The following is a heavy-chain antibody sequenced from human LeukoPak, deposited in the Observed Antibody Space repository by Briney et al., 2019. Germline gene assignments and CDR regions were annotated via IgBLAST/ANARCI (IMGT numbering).Heavy chain of an antibody. J-gene: IGHJ4*02. Sequence: SGPTLVNPTQTLTLTCTFSGFSLSTSGVGVGWIRQPPGKALEWLALIYWDDDKRYSPSLKSRLTITKDTSKHQVVLTMTNMDPVDTATYYCAHRRTNYCSGGSCYGYWGQGTLVTVSS. D-gene: IGHD2-15*01. CDR3: AHRRTNYCSGGSCYGY. CDR2: IYWDDDK. V-gene: IGHV2-5*02. CDR1: GFSLSTSGVG.